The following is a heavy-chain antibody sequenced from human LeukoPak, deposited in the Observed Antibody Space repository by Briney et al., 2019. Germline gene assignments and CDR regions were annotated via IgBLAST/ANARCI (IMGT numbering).Heavy chain of an antibody. CDR3: ARDLGLRQLEQEGRPYYYYYYMDV. Sequence: SETLSLTCTVSGGSISSGSYYWSWIRQPAGKGLEWIGRIYTSGSTNYNPSLKSRVTISVDTSKNQFSLKLSSVTAADTAVYYCARDLGLRQLEQEGRPYYYYYYMDVWGKGTTVTISS. D-gene: IGHD1/OR15-1a*01. CDR2: IYTSGST. CDR1: GGSISSGSYY. J-gene: IGHJ6*03. V-gene: IGHV4-61*02.